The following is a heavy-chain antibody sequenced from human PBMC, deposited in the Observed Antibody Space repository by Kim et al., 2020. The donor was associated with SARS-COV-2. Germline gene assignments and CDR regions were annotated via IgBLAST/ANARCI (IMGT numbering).Heavy chain of an antibody. D-gene: IGHD3-3*01. Sequence: SVKGRFTIARDNSKPTLNLQMNSLRAEDTAVYYCAKASRTTIFGVVSDFDYWGQGTLVSVSS. CDR3: AKASRTTIFGVVSDFDY. J-gene: IGHJ4*02. V-gene: IGHV3-23*01.